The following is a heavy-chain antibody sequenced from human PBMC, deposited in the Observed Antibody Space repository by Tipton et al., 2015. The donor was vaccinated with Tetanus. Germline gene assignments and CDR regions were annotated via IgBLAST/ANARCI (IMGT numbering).Heavy chain of an antibody. J-gene: IGHJ4*02. CDR1: GFSIGNYK. D-gene: IGHD6-25*01. CDR2: ISSTSRYI. CDR3: VSGSALDY. Sequence: SLRLSCEVSGFSIGNYKMNWVRQGPGRGLEWVSSISSTSRYINYAGSVRGRFTISRDNAKNSLFLEMNSLSADDTAVYYCVSGSALDYWGQGTLITVSS. V-gene: IGHV3-21*01.